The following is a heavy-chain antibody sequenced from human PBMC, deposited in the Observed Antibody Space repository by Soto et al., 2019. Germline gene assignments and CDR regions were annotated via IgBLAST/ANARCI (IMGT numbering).Heavy chain of an antibody. J-gene: IGHJ2*01. V-gene: IGHV4-31*03. CDR2: IYYNGST. Sequence: QVQLQESGPGLVKPSQTLSLTCTVSGDSISSGGYYWTWIRQHPGKGLEWIGYIYYNGSTYHNSSLKSRVTISVDPSKNQFSLKLSSVTAAATAVYYCARDSRHIPYWYLDLWGRGTLVTVSS. CDR1: GDSISSGGYY. CDR3: ARDSRHIPYWYLDL.